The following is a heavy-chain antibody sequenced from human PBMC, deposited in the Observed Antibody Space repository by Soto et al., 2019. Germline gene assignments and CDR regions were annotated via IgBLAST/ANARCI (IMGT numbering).Heavy chain of an antibody. D-gene: IGHD6-13*01. V-gene: IGHV4-39*01. CDR2: IYYSGTT. CDR1: GGSISSSSYY. CDR3: ARLGLAAPGSRYFDY. J-gene: IGHJ4*02. Sequence: QLQLQESGPGLVKPSETLSLTCTVSGGSISSSSYYWSWIRQPPGKGLEYIGIIYYSGTTYYNPSLKSRVTISVDTSKNQFSLNLSSVTAADSAVYYCARLGLAAPGSRYFDYWGQGTLVPVSS.